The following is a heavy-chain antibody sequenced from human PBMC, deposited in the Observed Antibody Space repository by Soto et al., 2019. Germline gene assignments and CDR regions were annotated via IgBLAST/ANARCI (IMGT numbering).Heavy chain of an antibody. Sequence: QPGGSLRLSCAASGFTFSSYAMIWVRRAPGKGLEWVSAISGSGGSTYYADSVKGRFTISRDNSKNTLYLQMNSLRAEDTAVYYCAKDEEAARPAYYYYYGMDVWGQGTTVTVSS. J-gene: IGHJ6*02. CDR3: AKDEEAARPAYYYYYGMDV. CDR2: ISGSGGST. V-gene: IGHV3-23*01. CDR1: GFTFSSYA. D-gene: IGHD6-6*01.